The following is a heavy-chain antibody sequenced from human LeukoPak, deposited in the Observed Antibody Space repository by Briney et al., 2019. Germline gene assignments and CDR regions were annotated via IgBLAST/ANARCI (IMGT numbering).Heavy chain of an antibody. CDR1: GFTFSNYA. Sequence: PGGSLRLSCAASGFTFSNYAMSWVRQAPGKGLEWVSGISGSGGNTDYIDSVKGRFTISRDNSKNTLYLQMNSLRAEDTAVYYCAKDISNNWNDPYYFENWGQGTLVTVSS. D-gene: IGHD1-1*01. J-gene: IGHJ4*02. CDR3: AKDISNNWNDPYYFEN. CDR2: ISGSGGNT. V-gene: IGHV3-23*01.